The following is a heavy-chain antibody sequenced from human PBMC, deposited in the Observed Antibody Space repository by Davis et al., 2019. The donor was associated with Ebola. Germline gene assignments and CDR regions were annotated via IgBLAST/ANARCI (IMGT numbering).Heavy chain of an antibody. J-gene: IGHJ5*02. V-gene: IGHV4-34*01. Sequence: PGGSLRLSCAVYGGSFSGYYWSWIRQPPGKGLEWIGEINHSGSTNYNPSLKSRVTISVDTSKNQFSLKLSSVTAADTAVYYCARSGGISRFDPWGQGTLVTVSS. CDR1: GGSFSGYY. CDR3: ARSGGISRFDP. CDR2: INHSGST. D-gene: IGHD2-15*01.